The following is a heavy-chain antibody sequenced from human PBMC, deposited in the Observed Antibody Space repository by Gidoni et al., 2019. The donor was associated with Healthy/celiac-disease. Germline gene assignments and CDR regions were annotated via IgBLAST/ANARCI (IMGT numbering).Heavy chain of an antibody. V-gene: IGHV3-30*18. CDR2: ISYEGSNK. CDR1: GFTFSSYG. D-gene: IGHD6-19*01. J-gene: IGHJ4*02. Sequence: QVQLVESGGGVVQPGRSLRLSCAASGFTFSSYGMHWVRQAQGKGLEWVAVISYEGSNKYYADSVKGRFTISRDNSKNTLYLQMNSLRAEDTAVYYCAKAAAGTGGEYYFDYWGQGTLVTVSS. CDR3: AKAAAGTGGEYYFDY.